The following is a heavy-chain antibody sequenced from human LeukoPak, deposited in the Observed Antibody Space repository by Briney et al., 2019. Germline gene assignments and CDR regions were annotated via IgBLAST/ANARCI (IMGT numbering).Heavy chain of an antibody. J-gene: IGHJ4*02. CDR1: GFTFSSYA. D-gene: IGHD6-13*01. V-gene: IGHV3-30-3*01. Sequence: GGSLRLSCAASGFTFSSYAMHSVRQAPGKGLEWVAVISYDGSNKYYADSVKGRFTISRDNSKNTLYLQMNSLRAEDTAVYYCARADFSSSRPFDYWGQGTLVTVSS. CDR2: ISYDGSNK. CDR3: ARADFSSSRPFDY.